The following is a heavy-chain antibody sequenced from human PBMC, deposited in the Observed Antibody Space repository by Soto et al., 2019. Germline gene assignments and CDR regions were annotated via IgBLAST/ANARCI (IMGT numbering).Heavy chain of an antibody. D-gene: IGHD5-12*01. J-gene: IGHJ6*02. CDR3: ARDRGYSGYDSPRYYYGMDV. CDR1: GFTFSSYG. V-gene: IGHV3-33*01. CDR2: IWYDGSNK. Sequence: QVQLVESGGGVVQPGRSLRLSCAASGFTFSSYGMHWVRQAPGKGLEWVAVIWYDGSNKWYADSVKGRFTISSDNSKNTLHLQMNSLRAEDTAVYSCARDRGYSGYDSPRYYYGMDVWGQGTTVTVSS.